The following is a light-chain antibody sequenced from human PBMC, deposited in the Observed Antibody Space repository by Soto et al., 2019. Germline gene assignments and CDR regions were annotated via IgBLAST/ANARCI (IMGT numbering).Light chain of an antibody. J-gene: IGLJ3*02. CDR1: SGSIASNY. Sequence: NFMLTQPHSVSEAPGKTVIISCTRSSGSIASNYVQWYQQHPGSSATTLIYEDNQRPSGVPDRFSGSIDSSSNSASLTISRLETEDEADYFCYSYDATNQVFGGGTKVTVL. CDR3: YSYDATNQV. CDR2: EDN. V-gene: IGLV6-57*01.